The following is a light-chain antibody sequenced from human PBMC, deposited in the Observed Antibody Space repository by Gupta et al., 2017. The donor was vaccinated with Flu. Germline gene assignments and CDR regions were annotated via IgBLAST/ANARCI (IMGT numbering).Light chain of an antibody. CDR2: WAS. J-gene: IGKJ2*03. CDR1: QSVLYSSNNKNY. Sequence: DIVMTQSPDSLAVSLGERGTINCKSSQSVLYSSNNKNYLAWYQQKPGQPPKLLIYWASTRESGVPDRFSGSGSGTDFTLTISSLQAEDVAVYYCHQYYSTPYSFGQGTKLEIK. V-gene: IGKV4-1*01. CDR3: HQYYSTPYS.